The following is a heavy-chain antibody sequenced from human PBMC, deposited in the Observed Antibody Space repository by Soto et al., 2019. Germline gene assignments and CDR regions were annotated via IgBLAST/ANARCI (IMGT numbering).Heavy chain of an antibody. Sequence: GGSLRLSCTASGLSFSSYAMHWVRQAPGKGLDWVAVIWRDGSQKLYGDSVRGRFDISRDNSKNTLYLQMNSLRAEDTAVYYCAKDSSETGYSSSWYHDAFDIWGQGTMVTVSS. J-gene: IGHJ3*02. D-gene: IGHD6-13*01. CDR1: GLSFSSYA. CDR3: AKDSSETGYSSSWYHDAFDI. CDR2: IWRDGSQK. V-gene: IGHV3-33*06.